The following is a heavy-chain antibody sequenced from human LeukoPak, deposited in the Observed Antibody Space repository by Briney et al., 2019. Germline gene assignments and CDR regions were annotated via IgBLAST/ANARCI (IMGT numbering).Heavy chain of an antibody. CDR3: ARVGIVGAPRGLDD. CDR2: IIPIFGTA. V-gene: IGHV1-69*01. Sequence: EASVKVSCKASGGTFSSYAISWVRQAPGPGLEWMGGIIPIFGTANYAQKFQRKVTITADESTSTAYMQLGSLRSEDTAQYYCARVGIVGAPRGLDDWGQGSLVTV. D-gene: IGHD1-26*01. J-gene: IGHJ4*02. CDR1: GGTFSSYA.